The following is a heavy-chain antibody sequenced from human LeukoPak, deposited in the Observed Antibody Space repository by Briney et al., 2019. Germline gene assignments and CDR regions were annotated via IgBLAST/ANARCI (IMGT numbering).Heavy chain of an antibody. CDR1: AGGFSSYA. CDR2: IIPIFGTA. Sequence: SVNLCFTASAGGFSSYANSWDRQAPAPGLGWKWRIIPIFGTATYAYKFQGRGTITTDESTSTAYMQLSSLRYEDTAVYYCGREGRVGARVVDYWGQGTLVTVSS. V-gene: IGHV1-69*05. D-gene: IGHD1-26*01. CDR3: GREGRVGARVVDY. J-gene: IGHJ4*02.